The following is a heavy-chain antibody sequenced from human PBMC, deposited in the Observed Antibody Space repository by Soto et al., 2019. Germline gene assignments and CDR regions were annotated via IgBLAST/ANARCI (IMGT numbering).Heavy chain of an antibody. CDR3: ARSTGSGFRPGTHRFNWFDP. Sequence: QVQLVQSGAEVKQPGSSVKVSCQASGVTFSSFAISWVRQAPGQGLEWTGGIIPIFRTPNYAQNFQGRVTITADESTSSVYMELSRLRSEDTAVYYCARSTGSGFRPGTHRFNWFDPWGQGTLVTVSS. V-gene: IGHV1-69*01. CDR2: IIPIFRTP. J-gene: IGHJ5*02. D-gene: IGHD5-12*01. CDR1: GVTFSSFA.